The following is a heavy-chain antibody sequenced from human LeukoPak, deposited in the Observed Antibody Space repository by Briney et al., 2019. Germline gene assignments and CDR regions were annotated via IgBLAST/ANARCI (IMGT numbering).Heavy chain of an antibody. V-gene: IGHV3-43D*04. Sequence: GGSLRLSCAASGFTFDDYAMHWVRQAPGKGLEWVSLISWDGGSTYYADSVKGRFTISRDNSKNSLYLQMNSLRAEDTALYYCAKARGLPPYYYYMDVWGKGTTVTASS. CDR2: ISWDGGST. J-gene: IGHJ6*03. CDR3: AKARGLPPYYYYMDV. CDR1: GFTFDDYA.